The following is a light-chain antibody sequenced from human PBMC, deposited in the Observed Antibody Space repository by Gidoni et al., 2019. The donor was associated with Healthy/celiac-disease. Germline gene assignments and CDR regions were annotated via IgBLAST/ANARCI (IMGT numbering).Light chain of an antibody. Sequence: DIQMTQSPSSLSASVGVRVTITCRASQSISSYLNWYQQKQGKAPKLLIYAASSLQSGVPSRFSGSGSGTDFTLTISSLQPEDFATYYCQQSYSTPYSFGQGTQLEIK. J-gene: IGKJ2*03. CDR1: QSISSY. CDR2: AAS. V-gene: IGKV1-39*01. CDR3: QQSYSTPYS.